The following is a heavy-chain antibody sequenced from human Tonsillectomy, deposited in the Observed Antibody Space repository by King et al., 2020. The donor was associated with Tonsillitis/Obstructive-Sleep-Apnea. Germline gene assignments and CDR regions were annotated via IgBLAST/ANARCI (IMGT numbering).Heavy chain of an antibody. Sequence: QLVQSGAEVEKPGASVKVSCKASGDTFTSYYMHWVRQAPGHALEWVGIINPTDGSTAYTKKFKARVTMTRDTSTSTVYMELSSLRSEDTAVYYCARGYYYGMDVWGQGTTVTVSS. V-gene: IGHV1-46*01. CDR1: GDTFTSYY. J-gene: IGHJ6*02. CDR2: INPTDGST. CDR3: ARGYYYGMDV.